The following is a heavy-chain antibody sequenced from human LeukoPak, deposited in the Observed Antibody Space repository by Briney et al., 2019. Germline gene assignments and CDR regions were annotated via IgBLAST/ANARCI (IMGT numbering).Heavy chain of an antibody. V-gene: IGHV4-61*02. CDR2: VYTSGST. CDR3: ARVRGIAPTRYYMDV. D-gene: IGHD6-13*01. Sequence: SETLSLTCTVSGGSISSGSYYWSWIRQPAGKGLEWIGRVYTSGSTNYNPSLKSRVTISVDTSKNQFSLKLSSVTAADTAVYYCARVRGIAPTRYYMDVWGKGTTVTVSS. CDR1: GGSISSGSYY. J-gene: IGHJ6*03.